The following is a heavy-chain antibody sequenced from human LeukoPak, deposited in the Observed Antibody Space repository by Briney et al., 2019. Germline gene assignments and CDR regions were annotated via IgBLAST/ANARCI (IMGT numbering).Heavy chain of an antibody. J-gene: IGHJ4*02. CDR1: GFTFSSYA. CDR2: ISYDGSNK. CDR3: ARGGYFDY. V-gene: IGHV3-30-3*01. Sequence: GGSLRPSCAASGFTFSSYAMHWVRQAPGKGLEWVAVISYDGSNKYYADSVKGRFTISRDNSKNTLYLQMNSLRAEDTAVYYCARGGYFDYWGQGTLVTVSS.